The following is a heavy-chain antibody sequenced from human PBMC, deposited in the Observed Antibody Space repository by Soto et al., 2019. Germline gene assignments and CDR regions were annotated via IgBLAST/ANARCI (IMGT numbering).Heavy chain of an antibody. Sequence: GASVKVSCKASGGTFSSYAISWVRQAPGQGLEWMGGIIPIFGTANYAQKFQGRVTITADESTSTAYMELSSLRSEDTAVYYCARPEAYCGGDCYLYYYYGMDVWGQGTTVTVSS. CDR3: ARPEAYCGGDCYLYYYYGMDV. CDR2: IIPIFGTA. D-gene: IGHD2-21*02. V-gene: IGHV1-69*13. J-gene: IGHJ6*02. CDR1: GGTFSSYA.